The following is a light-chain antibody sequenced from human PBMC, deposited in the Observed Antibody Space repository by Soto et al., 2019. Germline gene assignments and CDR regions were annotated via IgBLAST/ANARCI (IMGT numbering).Light chain of an antibody. J-gene: IGKJ5*01. CDR1: QSVSNSY. V-gene: IGKV3-15*01. CDR2: GTS. CDR3: QQYNNWPPIT. Sequence: IVLTHSPGTLSLSPGEIATLSCRASQSVSNSYLAWYQQKPGQAPRLLIYGTSTRATGIPARFSGSGSGTEFTLTISSLQSEDFAVYFCQQYNNWPPITFGQGTRLEIK.